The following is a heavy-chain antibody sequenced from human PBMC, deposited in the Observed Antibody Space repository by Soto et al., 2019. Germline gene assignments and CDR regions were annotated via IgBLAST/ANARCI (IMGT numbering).Heavy chain of an antibody. CDR3: ARAAYALL. V-gene: IGHV1-46*01. CDR2: INPIGGAT. Sequence: ASVKVSCKASGYTFMNYHMHWVRQAPGRGLEWLGKINPIGGATTYAQKFQGRLTMTRDTSTSTVYMELTSLTSEDSAVYFCARAAYALLWGPGTQVTVS. D-gene: IGHD2-21*01. J-gene: IGHJ4*02. CDR1: GYTFMNYH.